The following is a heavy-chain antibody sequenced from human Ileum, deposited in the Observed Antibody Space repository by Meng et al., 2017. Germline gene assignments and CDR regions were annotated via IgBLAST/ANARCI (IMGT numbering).Heavy chain of an antibody. CDR3: ARLLDSSDWGWFDP. V-gene: IGHV4-34*01. CDR1: GGSFSGYY. D-gene: IGHD3-22*01. Sequence: QVQLQQWGAGLLKPSETLSLTCAVYGGSFSGYYWSWIRQPPGKGLEWIGEINHSGSTNYNPSLKSRVTISVDTSKNQFSLKLSSVTAADTAVYYCARLLDSSDWGWFDPWGQGTLVTVSS. J-gene: IGHJ5*02. CDR2: INHSGST.